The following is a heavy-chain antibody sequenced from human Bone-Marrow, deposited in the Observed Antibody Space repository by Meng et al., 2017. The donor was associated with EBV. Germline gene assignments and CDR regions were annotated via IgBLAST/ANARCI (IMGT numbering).Heavy chain of an antibody. CDR2: SSSRATTI. CDR1: GFIFTEYY. D-gene: IGHD3-16*01. CDR3: ARDRYGLFDY. Sequence: QVQLVESGVAVVKPGGSLRLSCAASGFIFTEYYMSWVRQAPGKGPEWISSSSSRATTIQYADSVKGRFTISRDNAKNSLYLQLSSLRVDDTAVYYCARDRYGLFDYWGQGTLVTVSS. V-gene: IGHV3-11*01. J-gene: IGHJ4*02.